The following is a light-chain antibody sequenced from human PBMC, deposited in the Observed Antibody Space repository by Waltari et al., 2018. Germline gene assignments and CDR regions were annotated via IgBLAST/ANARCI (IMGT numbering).Light chain of an antibody. CDR2: DVS. CDR3: QQYGHSPIT. CDR1: QSVNANY. J-gene: IGKJ4*01. Sequence: EVVLTQSPGALSLSPGERATLSCRASQSVNANYIAWYQRRPGQAPRLLMYDVSTRATGTPDRFSCSGSGTDFTLTISRLEPEDLAIYFCQQYGHSPITFGGGTKVEIK. V-gene: IGKV3-20*01.